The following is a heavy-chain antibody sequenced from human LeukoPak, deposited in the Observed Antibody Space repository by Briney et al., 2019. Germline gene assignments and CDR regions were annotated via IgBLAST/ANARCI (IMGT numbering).Heavy chain of an antibody. CDR1: GFTFSRFA. CDR2: ISYNGGSR. CDR3: ANEHLYYYYGMDV. V-gene: IGHV3-23*01. Sequence: GGSLRLSCAASGFTFSRFAINWVRQAPGKGLEWVSGISYNGGSRFYADSVKGRFTISRDNSKNTVFLQMNGLRGDDTAVYYCANEHLYYYYGMDVWGQGTTVTVSS. J-gene: IGHJ6*02.